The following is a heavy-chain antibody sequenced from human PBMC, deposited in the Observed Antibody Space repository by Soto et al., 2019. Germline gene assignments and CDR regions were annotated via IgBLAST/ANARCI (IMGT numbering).Heavy chain of an antibody. Sequence: LRLSCAASGFTFSSYGIHWVRQAPGKGLEWVAVIWYDGSNKYYADSVKGRFTISRYNSKNTLYLQMNSLRAEDTAVYYCARGDYYDSSGYYYRGNGAFDIWGQGTMVTVSS. CDR3: ARGDYYDSSGYYYRGNGAFDI. CDR1: GFTFSSYG. D-gene: IGHD3-22*01. V-gene: IGHV3-33*01. CDR2: IWYDGSNK. J-gene: IGHJ3*02.